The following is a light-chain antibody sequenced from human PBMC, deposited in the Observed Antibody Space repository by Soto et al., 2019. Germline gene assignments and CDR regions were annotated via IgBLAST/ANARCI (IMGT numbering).Light chain of an antibody. V-gene: IGKV2-28*01. Sequence: DVVMTQSPLSLPVTPGEPASISCRSTQSLLNSNGYNYLDWYLQKTGQPPQLLISLASDRASGVPDRFSGGGSGTDFTLKISRVEAEDVGVYYCMQALQTPPTFGQGTRLEIK. CDR3: MQALQTPPT. J-gene: IGKJ5*01. CDR2: LAS. CDR1: QSLLNSNGYNY.